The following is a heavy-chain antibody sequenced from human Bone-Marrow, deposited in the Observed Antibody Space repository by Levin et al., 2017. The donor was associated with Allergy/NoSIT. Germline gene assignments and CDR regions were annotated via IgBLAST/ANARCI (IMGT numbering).Heavy chain of an antibody. V-gene: IGHV1-18*01. J-gene: IGHJ6*02. D-gene: IGHD2-15*01. Sequence: GESLKISCKASGYTFTSYGISWVRQAPGQGLEWMGWISAYNGNTNYAQKLQGRVTMTTDTSTSTAYMELRSLRSDDTAVYYCASSPYCSGGSCYSSYYYDGMDVWGQGTTVTVSS. CDR3: ASSPYCSGGSCYSSYYYDGMDV. CDR1: GYTFTSYG. CDR2: ISAYNGNT.